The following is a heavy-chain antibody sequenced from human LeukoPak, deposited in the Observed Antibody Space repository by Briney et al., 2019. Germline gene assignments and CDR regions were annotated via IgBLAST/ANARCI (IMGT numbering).Heavy chain of an antibody. J-gene: IGHJ4*02. D-gene: IGHD5-24*01. V-gene: IGHV1-69*13. Sequence: ASVKVSCKASGGTFSSYAISWVRQAPGQGLEWMGGIIPIFGTAYYAQKFQGRVTITADESTSTAYMELSSLRSEDTAVYYCARDRRRRDGYNYFDYWGQGTLVTVSS. CDR1: GGTFSSYA. CDR3: ARDRRRRDGYNYFDY. CDR2: IIPIFGTA.